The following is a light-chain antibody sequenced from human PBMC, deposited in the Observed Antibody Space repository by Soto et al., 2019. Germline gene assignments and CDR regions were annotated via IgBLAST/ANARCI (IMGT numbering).Light chain of an antibody. V-gene: IGKV3-15*01. CDR3: QQYNNWPPT. Sequence: EIVMTQSPGTLSLSPGERATLSCRASQSVSSNLAWYQQKPGQPPRLLIYGASTRAASIPARFGGSGSGAEFTLTISRLQSEDVAVYYWQQYNNWPPTFGQGTKLEIK. CDR2: GAS. CDR1: QSVSSN. J-gene: IGKJ2*01.